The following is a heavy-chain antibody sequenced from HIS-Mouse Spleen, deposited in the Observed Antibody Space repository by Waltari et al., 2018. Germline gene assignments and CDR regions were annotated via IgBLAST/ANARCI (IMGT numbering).Heavy chain of an antibody. Sequence: EVQLVESGGGLVQPGGSLRLSCAASGFPCSSFWMSWVRQAPGKGLEWVANIKQDGSEKYYVDSVKGRFTISRDNAKNSLYLQMNSLRAEDTAVYYCAREGIAAIPDAFDIWGQGTMVTVSS. CDR1: GFPCSSFW. D-gene: IGHD6-13*01. J-gene: IGHJ3*02. V-gene: IGHV3-7*01. CDR3: AREGIAAIPDAFDI. CDR2: IKQDGSEK.